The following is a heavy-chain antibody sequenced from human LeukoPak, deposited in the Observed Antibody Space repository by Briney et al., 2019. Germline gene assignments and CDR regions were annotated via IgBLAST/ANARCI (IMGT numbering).Heavy chain of an antibody. CDR3: ARDSYGYFFDY. Sequence: GGSLRLSCAASGFSFSTTDMTWVRQSPGKGPQWLSTINGGGDRTYYADSVKGRFTISRDNSKNTVYLQMNSLRAEDTAVYYCARDSYGYFFDYRGQGTLVTVSS. J-gene: IGHJ4*02. CDR1: GFSFSTTD. V-gene: IGHV3-23*01. D-gene: IGHD5-18*01. CDR2: INGGGDRT.